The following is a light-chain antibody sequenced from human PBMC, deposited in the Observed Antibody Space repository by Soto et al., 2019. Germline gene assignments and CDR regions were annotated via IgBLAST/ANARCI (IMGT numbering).Light chain of an antibody. V-gene: IGKV3-20*01. Sequence: EIVMTQSPATLSVSPGERATLSCRASQSVGGNLAWYQQKPGQAPRLLIYGASSRATGIPDRFSGSGSGTDFTLTISRLEPEDFAVYYCHQYGSSPATFGQGTKVDNK. CDR1: QSVGGN. CDR2: GAS. J-gene: IGKJ1*01. CDR3: HQYGSSPAT.